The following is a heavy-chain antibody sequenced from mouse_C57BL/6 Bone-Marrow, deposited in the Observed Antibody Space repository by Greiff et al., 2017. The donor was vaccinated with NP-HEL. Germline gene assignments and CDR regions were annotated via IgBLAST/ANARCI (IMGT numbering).Heavy chain of an antibody. J-gene: IGHJ3*01. D-gene: IGHD3-2*02. Sequence: EVKVVESGGDLVKPGGSLKLSCAASGFTFSSYSMSWVRQTPDKRLEWVATISSGGSYTYYPDSVKGRFTISRDNAKNTLYLQMSSLKSEDTAMYYCARRDSSGSPFAYWGQGTLVTVSA. CDR3: ARRDSSGSPFAY. CDR1: GFTFSSYS. V-gene: IGHV5-6*02. CDR2: ISSGGSYT.